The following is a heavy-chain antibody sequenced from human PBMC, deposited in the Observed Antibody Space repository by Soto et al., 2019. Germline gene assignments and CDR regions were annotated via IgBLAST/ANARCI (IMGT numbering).Heavy chain of an antibody. V-gene: IGHV5-10-1*01. Sequence: GESLKISCKCSGYSFTSYWISWVRQLPGKGMEWMGRIDPSDSYTNYSTAFQGHVTISADKSISTAYLQWSSMKASDTAMYYCARGGPHYDSSGYPAYWGQGTLVTVSS. CDR3: ARGGPHYDSSGYPAY. CDR2: IDPSDSYT. J-gene: IGHJ4*02. CDR1: GYSFTSYW. D-gene: IGHD3-22*01.